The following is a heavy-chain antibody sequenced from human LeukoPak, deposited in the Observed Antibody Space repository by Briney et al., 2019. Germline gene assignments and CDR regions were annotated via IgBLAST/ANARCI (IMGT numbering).Heavy chain of an antibody. V-gene: IGHV1-18*01. J-gene: IGHJ4*02. CDR1: GYTFTNYG. Sequence: ASVKVSCKASGYTFTNYGITWVRQAPGQGLERMGWISNHNGNTNYAQKFQGRVTLTIDTSAATSNMELWNLRSDDTAVYYCARHYLGSGSEDYWGQGTLVTVSS. D-gene: IGHD3-10*01. CDR2: ISNHNGNT. CDR3: ARHYLGSGSEDY.